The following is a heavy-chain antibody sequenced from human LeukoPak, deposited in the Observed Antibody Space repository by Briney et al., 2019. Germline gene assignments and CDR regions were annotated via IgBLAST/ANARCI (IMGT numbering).Heavy chain of an antibody. D-gene: IGHD2-2*01. Sequence: PGGSLRLSCAASGFTFSSYGMHWVRQAPGKGLEWVAFIRYDGSNKYYADSVKGRFTISGDNAKNSLYLQMNSPRAEDTAVYYCAREGDKTCSSTSCRAYYYYYYMDVWGKGTTVTVSS. CDR1: GFTFSSYG. CDR2: IRYDGSNK. CDR3: AREGDKTCSSTSCRAYYYYYYMDV. V-gene: IGHV3-30*02. J-gene: IGHJ6*03.